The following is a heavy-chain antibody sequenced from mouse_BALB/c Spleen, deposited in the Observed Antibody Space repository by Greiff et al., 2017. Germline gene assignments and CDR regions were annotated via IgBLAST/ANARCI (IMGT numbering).Heavy chain of an antibody. CDR1: GFTFSSYA. D-gene: IGHD1-1*01. CDR2: ISSGGST. V-gene: IGHV5-6-5*01. CDR3: ARVTLLRSYFDY. J-gene: IGHJ2*01. Sequence: EVMLVESGGGLVKPGGSLKLSCAASGFTFSSYAMSWVRQTPEKRLEWVASISSGGSTYYPDSVKGRFTISRDNARNILYLQMSSLRSEDTAMYYCARVTLLRSYFDYWGQGTTLTVSS.